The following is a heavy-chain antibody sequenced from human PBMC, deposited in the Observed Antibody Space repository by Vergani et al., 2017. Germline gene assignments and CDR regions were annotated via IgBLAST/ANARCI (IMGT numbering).Heavy chain of an antibody. CDR1: GGTFTTYG. D-gene: IGHD4-17*01. J-gene: IGHJ3*02. V-gene: IGHV1-18*01. CDR3: ARDLAPTVTCALDI. Sequence: QVQLVQSGAEVKKPGSSVKVSCKASGGTFTTYGISWVRQAPGQGLEWMGWISAYNGDTHYAQNFQDRVTMTTDTSTTTAYMELRSLRSDDTAVYYCARDLAPTVTCALDIWGQGTMVTVSS. CDR2: ISAYNGDT.